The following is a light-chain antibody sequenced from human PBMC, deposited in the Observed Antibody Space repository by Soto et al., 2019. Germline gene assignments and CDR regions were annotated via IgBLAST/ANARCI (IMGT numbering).Light chain of an antibody. J-gene: IGKJ4*01. V-gene: IGKV3-15*01. CDR3: QRLNSYPLT. Sequence: ELVLTQSPVTLSLSPGERATLSCRASQSVSSNLAWYQHKPVQSSSHLIYSASTRVTGIPARVSGSVSGTEFTLTCSTLQPEDFATYYCQRLNSYPLTFVVGT. CDR1: QSVSSN. CDR2: SAS.